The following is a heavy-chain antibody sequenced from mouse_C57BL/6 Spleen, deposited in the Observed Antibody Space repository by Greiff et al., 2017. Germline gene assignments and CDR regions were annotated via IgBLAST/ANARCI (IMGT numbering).Heavy chain of an antibody. Sequence: VQGVESGPGLVAPSQSLSITCTVSGFSLTSYAISWVRQPPGKGLEWLGVIWTGGGTNYNSALKSRLSISKDNSKSQVFLKMNSLQTDDTARYYCARNSEVYYGNYGYFDVWGTGTTVTVSS. CDR2: IWTGGGT. D-gene: IGHD2-1*01. CDR1: GFSLTSYA. V-gene: IGHV2-9-1*01. CDR3: ARNSEVYYGNYGYFDV. J-gene: IGHJ1*03.